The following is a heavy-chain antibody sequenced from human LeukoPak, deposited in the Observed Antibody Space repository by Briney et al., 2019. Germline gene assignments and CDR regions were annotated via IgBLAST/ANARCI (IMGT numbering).Heavy chain of an antibody. CDR3: ARAVVVTAHDAFDI. Sequence: SETLSLTCAVSGGSISSGGYSWSWIRQPPGKGLEWIGYIYYSGSTYYNPSLKSRVTISVDTSKNQFSLKLSSVTAADTAVYYCARAVVVTAHDAFDIWGQGTMVTVSS. J-gene: IGHJ3*02. CDR2: IYYSGST. CDR1: GGSISSGGYS. V-gene: IGHV4-30-4*07. D-gene: IGHD2-21*02.